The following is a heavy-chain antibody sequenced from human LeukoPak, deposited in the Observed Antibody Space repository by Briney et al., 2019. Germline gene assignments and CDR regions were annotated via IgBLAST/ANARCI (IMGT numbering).Heavy chain of an antibody. J-gene: IGHJ4*02. D-gene: IGHD3-22*01. CDR2: ISAYNGNT. CDR3: ARDPIAVWQSPRPYYYDSSGSVFDY. Sequence: ASVKVSCKASGYTFTDYYLHWVRQAPGQGLEWMGWISAYNGNTNYAQKLQGRVTMTTDTPTSTAYMELRSLRSDDTAVYYCARDPIAVWQSPRPYYYDSSGSVFDYWGQGTLVTVSS. V-gene: IGHV1-18*04. CDR1: GYTFTDYY.